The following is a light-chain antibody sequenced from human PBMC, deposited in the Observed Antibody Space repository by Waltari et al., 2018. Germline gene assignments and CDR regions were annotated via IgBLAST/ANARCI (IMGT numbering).Light chain of an antibody. CDR1: RDDVGGLDY. J-gene: IGLJ1*01. CDR2: EVS. CDR3: NSYTSSSTHV. Sequence: QSALTQPAPVSGSPGQSIPIPCTGPRDDVGGLDYVSWYQHHPGRAPKLVIYEVSSRPSGVSDRFSGSKSGNTASLTISGLQPDDEADYYCNSYTSSSTHVFGTGTKVSVL. V-gene: IGLV2-14*01.